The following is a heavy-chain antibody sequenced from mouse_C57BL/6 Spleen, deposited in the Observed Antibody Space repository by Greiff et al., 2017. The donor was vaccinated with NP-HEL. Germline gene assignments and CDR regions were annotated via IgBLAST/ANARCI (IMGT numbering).Heavy chain of an antibody. CDR3: ARDRPTIVTRAVLPYAMDY. V-gene: IGHV5-4*01. Sequence: EVKVEESGGGLVKPGGSLKLSCAASGFTFSSYAMSWVRQTPEKRLEWVATISDGGSYTYYPDNVKGRFTISRDNAKNNLYLQMSHLKSEDTAMYYCARDRPTIVTRAVLPYAMDYWGQGTSVTVSS. CDR2: ISDGGSYT. J-gene: IGHJ4*01. D-gene: IGHD2-5*01. CDR1: GFTFSSYA.